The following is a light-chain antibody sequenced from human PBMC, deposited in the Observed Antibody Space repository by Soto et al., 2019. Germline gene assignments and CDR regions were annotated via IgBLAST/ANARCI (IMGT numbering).Light chain of an antibody. Sequence: QSALTQPASVSGSPGQSITISCTGTSSDVGSYNLVSWCQQHPGKAPKFMIYEATKRPSGVSNRFSGSKSGNTASLTISGLQAEDEADYYCCSYAGSSTYVFGTGTKLTVL. CDR1: SSDVGSYNL. CDR3: CSYAGSSTYV. CDR2: EAT. J-gene: IGLJ1*01. V-gene: IGLV2-23*01.